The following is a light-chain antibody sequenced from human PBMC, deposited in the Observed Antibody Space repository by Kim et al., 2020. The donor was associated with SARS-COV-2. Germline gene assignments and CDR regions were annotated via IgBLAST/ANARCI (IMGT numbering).Light chain of an antibody. J-gene: IGLJ2*01. Sequence: QSALTQPPSASGSRGQSVTISCTGSHSDIGRYNYVSWYQKYPGRAHKLMIYDVSRRPSGVPDRFSGSKSGNTASLTVSGLQAEDEADYYCSSYTGSNTLIFGGGTQLTVL. CDR1: HSDIGRYNY. CDR3: SSYTGSNTLI. CDR2: DVS. V-gene: IGLV2-8*01.